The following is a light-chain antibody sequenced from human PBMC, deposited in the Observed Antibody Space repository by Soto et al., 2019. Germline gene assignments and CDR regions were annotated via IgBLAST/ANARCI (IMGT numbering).Light chain of an antibody. V-gene: IGLV2-14*01. Sequence: QSVLTQPASVSGSPGQSISISCTGTSSDIGDYNFVSWYQHHPGKAPKVIIYEVSNRPSGVSHRFAGSKSGNTASLTISGLQTEDEADYYCSSYKYDTVIPFVFGSGTKVTLL. CDR2: EVS. J-gene: IGLJ1*01. CDR1: SSDIGDYNF. CDR3: SSYKYDTVIPFV.